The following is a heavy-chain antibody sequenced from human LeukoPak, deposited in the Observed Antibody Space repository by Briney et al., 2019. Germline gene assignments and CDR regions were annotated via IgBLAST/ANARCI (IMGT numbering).Heavy chain of an antibody. CDR2: ISAYNGNT. CDR3: ASLNYYGSGSYYYYYMDV. Sequence: ASVKVSCKASGGTFSSYTISWVRQAPGQGLEWMGWISAYNGNTNYAQKLQGRVTLTTDTSTSTAYMELRSLRSDDTAVYYCASLNYYGSGSYYYYYMDVWGKGTTVTVSS. V-gene: IGHV1-18*01. D-gene: IGHD3-10*01. J-gene: IGHJ6*03. CDR1: GGTFSSYT.